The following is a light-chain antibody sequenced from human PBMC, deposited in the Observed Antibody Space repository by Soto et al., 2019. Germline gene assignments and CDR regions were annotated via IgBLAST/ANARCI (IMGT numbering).Light chain of an antibody. CDR1: QSVSSH. V-gene: IGKV3-20*01. CDR3: QQYGTSPPYT. J-gene: IGKJ2*01. CDR2: GAS. Sequence: EIVLTQSPGTLSLSPGERATLSCRASQSVSSHLAWYQQKPGQAPRLLIYGASSRATGIPDRFSGSGSGTDFTLTISRLEPEDFAVYYCQQYGTSPPYTFGQGTKLEIK.